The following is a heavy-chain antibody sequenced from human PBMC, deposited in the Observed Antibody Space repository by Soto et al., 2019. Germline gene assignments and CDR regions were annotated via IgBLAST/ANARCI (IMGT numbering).Heavy chain of an antibody. Sequence: QVQLVQSGAEVKKPGSSVKVSCKASGGTFSSYTISWVRQAPGQGLEWMGRIIPILGIANYAQKFQGRVTITAXXAXSXXYMELSSLRSEDTAVYYCSRCTTGTNYYYYYGMDVWGQGTTVTVSS. CDR3: SRCTTGTNYYYYYGMDV. CDR2: IIPILGIA. J-gene: IGHJ6*02. V-gene: IGHV1-69*02. D-gene: IGHD1-1*01. CDR1: GGTFSSYT.